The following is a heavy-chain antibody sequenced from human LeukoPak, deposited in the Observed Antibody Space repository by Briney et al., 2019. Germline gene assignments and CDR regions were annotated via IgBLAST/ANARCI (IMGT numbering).Heavy chain of an antibody. Sequence: PSGTLSLTCAVSGGSILTTNWWSWVRQPPGKGLEWIGEVHLSGASNYNPSLKSRVNMSIDKSKNQLSLELTSVTAADTAVYYCARPAGLRAAAPFDYWGQGTLVTVSS. CDR3: ARPAGLRAAAPFDY. D-gene: IGHD6-13*01. V-gene: IGHV4-4*02. CDR2: VHLSGAS. CDR1: GGSILTTNW. J-gene: IGHJ4*02.